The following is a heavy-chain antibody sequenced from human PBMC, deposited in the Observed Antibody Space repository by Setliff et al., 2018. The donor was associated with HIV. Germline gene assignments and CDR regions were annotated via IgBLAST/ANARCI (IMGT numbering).Heavy chain of an antibody. Sequence: SEILSLTCTVSGGAFNTSSSYWGWIRQPPGKGLEYIGGIFYSGSAYYNPSLKSRVTISVDGSKNQFSLKLKSVTAADTAVYYCARWHPPYGFWEEDYWGQGTLVTVSS. CDR2: IFYSGSA. D-gene: IGHD3-10*01. CDR1: GGAFNTSSSY. J-gene: IGHJ4*02. V-gene: IGHV4-39*01. CDR3: ARWHPPYGFWEEDY.